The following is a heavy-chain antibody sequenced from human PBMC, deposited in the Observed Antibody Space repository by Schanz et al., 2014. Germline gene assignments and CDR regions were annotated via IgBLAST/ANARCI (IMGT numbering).Heavy chain of an antibody. V-gene: IGHV3-7*02. CDR3: VSQTGSPNY. D-gene: IGHD6-13*01. Sequence: EVQLVESGGGLVQPGGSPRLSCSASGFTFSSYAMSWVRQAPGKGPEWVANIKHDGSVKDYVDSVEGRFTISRDNAKRSLFLQMNSLRVEDTAVYFCVSQTGSPNYWGQGTLVTVSS. J-gene: IGHJ4*02. CDR2: IKHDGSVK. CDR1: GFTFSSYA.